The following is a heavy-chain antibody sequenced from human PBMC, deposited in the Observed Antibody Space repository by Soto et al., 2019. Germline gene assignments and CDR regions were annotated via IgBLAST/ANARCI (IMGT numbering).Heavy chain of an antibody. CDR2: ISYDGSNK. J-gene: IGHJ4*02. CDR3: AKNLPGY. V-gene: IGHV3-30*18. CDR1: GFTFSSYG. Sequence: GGSLRLSCAASGFTFSSYGMHWVRQAPGKGLEWVAVISYDGSNKYYADSVKGRFTISRDNSKNTLYLQMSSLRAEDTAVYYCAKNLPGYWGQGTLVTVSS.